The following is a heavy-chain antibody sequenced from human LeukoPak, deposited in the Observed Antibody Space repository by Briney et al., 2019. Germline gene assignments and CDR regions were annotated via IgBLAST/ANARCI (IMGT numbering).Heavy chain of an antibody. CDR3: ARDCSSTSCYYYNYGMDV. Sequence: ASVKVSCKASGYTFTSYGISWVRQAPGQGREGMGWISAYNGNTNYAQKLQGRVTMTTDTSTSTAYMELRSLRSDDTAVYYCARDCSSTSCYYYNYGMDVWGQGTTVTVSS. CDR1: GYTFTSYG. D-gene: IGHD2-2*01. V-gene: IGHV1-18*01. J-gene: IGHJ6*02. CDR2: ISAYNGNT.